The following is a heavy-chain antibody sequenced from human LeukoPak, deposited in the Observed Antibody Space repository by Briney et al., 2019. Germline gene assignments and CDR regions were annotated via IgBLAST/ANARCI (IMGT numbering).Heavy chain of an antibody. V-gene: IGHV1-8*02. CDR1: GYTFTSYG. CDR3: ATDKSGLRWDGGY. J-gene: IGHJ4*02. Sequence: ASVKVSCKASGYTFTSYGISWVRQAPGQGLEWMGMIIPSDGFASYAQKFQGRVTMTRNTSISTAYMELSSLRSEDTAVYYCATDKSGLRWDGGYWGQGTLVTVSS. CDR2: IIPSDGFA. D-gene: IGHD5-12*01.